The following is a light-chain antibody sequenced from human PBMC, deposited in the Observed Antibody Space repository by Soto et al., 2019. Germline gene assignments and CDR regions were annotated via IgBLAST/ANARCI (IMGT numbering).Light chain of an antibody. J-gene: IGLJ2*01. CDR1: SCDVGGYNY. V-gene: IGLV2-14*01. CDR2: DVS. Sequence: QSVLTQPASVSGSPGQSITISCTGTSCDVGGYNYVSWYQQHPGKAPKLMIYDVSNRPSGVSNRFSGSKSGNTASLTISGLQAEDEADYYCSSYTSSVVVFGGGTKVTVL. CDR3: SSYTSSVVV.